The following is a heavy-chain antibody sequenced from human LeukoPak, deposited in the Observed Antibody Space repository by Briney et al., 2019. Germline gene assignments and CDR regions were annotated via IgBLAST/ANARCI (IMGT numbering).Heavy chain of an antibody. V-gene: IGHV3-30*03. Sequence: GGSLRLFCAASGFTFSSYGMHWVRQAPGKGVEWVAVISYDGSNKYYADSVKGRFTISRDNSKNTLYLQMKSLRAEDTAVYYCARERNLEIAVAGTIFDYWGQGTLVTVSS. CDR2: ISYDGSNK. D-gene: IGHD6-19*01. J-gene: IGHJ4*02. CDR3: ARERNLEIAVAGTIFDY. CDR1: GFTFSSYG.